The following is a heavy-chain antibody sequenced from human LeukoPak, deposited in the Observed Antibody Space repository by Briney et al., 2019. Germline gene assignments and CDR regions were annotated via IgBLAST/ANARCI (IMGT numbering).Heavy chain of an antibody. J-gene: IGHJ4*02. D-gene: IGHD5-18*01. Sequence: SETLSLTCTVSGGSISSGSYYWSWIRQPAGKGLEWIGRIYTSGSTNYNPSLKSRVTISVDTSKNQFSLKLSSVTAADTAVYYCAMWSGYSYEWGQGTLVTVSS. V-gene: IGHV4-61*02. CDR3: AMWSGYSYE. CDR2: IYTSGST. CDR1: GGSISSGSYY.